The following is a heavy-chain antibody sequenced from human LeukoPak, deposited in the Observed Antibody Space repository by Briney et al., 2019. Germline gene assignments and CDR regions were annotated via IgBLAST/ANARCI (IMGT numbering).Heavy chain of an antibody. CDR2: ISSSGSTI. Sequence: GGSLGLSCAASGFTFSSYETNWVRQGPGKGLEWVSYISSSGSTIYYADSVKGRFTISRDNAKNSLYLQMNSLRAEDTAVYHCAELGITMIGGVWGKGTTVTISS. CDR1: GFTFSSYE. CDR3: AELGITMIGGV. D-gene: IGHD3-10*02. J-gene: IGHJ6*04. V-gene: IGHV3-48*03.